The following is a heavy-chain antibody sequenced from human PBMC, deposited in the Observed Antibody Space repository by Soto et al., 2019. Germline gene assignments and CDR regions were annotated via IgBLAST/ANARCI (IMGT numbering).Heavy chain of an antibody. CDR3: ASDYVGDDLTATTGEFDPF. V-gene: IGHV1-2*02. D-gene: IGHD1-26*01. J-gene: IGHJ1*01. CDR1: GHTFSGYY. CDR2: VNPNSGGT. Sequence: ASVKVSCKASGHTFSGYYVHWVRQAPGQGLEWMGWVNPNSGGTHYAQKFQGRVSMTRDTSLSAVYMELRSLRRDDMAVYFCASDYVGDDLTATTGEFDPFWVQGALATVSS.